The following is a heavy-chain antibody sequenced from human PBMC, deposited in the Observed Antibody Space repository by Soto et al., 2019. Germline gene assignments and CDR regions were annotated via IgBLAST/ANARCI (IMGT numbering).Heavy chain of an antibody. V-gene: IGHV3-33*01. CDR2: IWYDGSNK. CDR3: AREKAAGFPELDLYYFDY. CDR1: GFTFSSYG. D-gene: IGHD2-2*03. J-gene: IGHJ4*02. Sequence: GGSLRLSCAASGFTFSSYGMHWVRQAPGKGLEWVAVIWYDGSNKYYADSVKGRFTISRNNSKNTLYLQMNSLRAEDTAVYYCAREKAAGFPELDLYYFDYWGQGTLVTVSS.